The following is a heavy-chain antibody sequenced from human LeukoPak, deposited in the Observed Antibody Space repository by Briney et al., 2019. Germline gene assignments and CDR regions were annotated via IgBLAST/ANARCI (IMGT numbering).Heavy chain of an antibody. CDR1: GYTFTSYA. Sequence: GASVKDSCKASGYTFTSYAMHWVRQAPGQRLEWMGWINAGNGNTKYSQKLQGRVTITRDTSASTAYMELSSLRSEDTAVYYCARVVKGANYFDYWGQGTLVTVSS. V-gene: IGHV1-3*01. CDR3: ARVVKGANYFDY. CDR2: INAGNGNT. J-gene: IGHJ4*02. D-gene: IGHD3-22*01.